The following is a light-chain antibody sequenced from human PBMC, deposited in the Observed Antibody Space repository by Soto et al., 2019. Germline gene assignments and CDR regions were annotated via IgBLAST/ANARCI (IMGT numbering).Light chain of an antibody. Sequence: DIQMTQSPSTLSASVGDRVTITCRASQSISSWLAWYQQKPGKAPKLLIYKASSLESGVPSRFSGSGSGTEFTLPISSLQPDDFATYFCQQACTFGPGTKVDIK. CDR1: QSISSW. J-gene: IGKJ3*01. CDR2: KAS. V-gene: IGKV1-5*03. CDR3: QQACT.